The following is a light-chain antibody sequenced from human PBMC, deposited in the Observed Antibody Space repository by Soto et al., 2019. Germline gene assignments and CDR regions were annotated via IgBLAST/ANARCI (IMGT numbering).Light chain of an antibody. Sequence: DIQMTQSPSTLSASVGDRVTITCRASQSTSSWLAWYQQKPGKAPKLLIYKASSLEGGVPSRFSGSGSGTDFTLTISSLQPADFATYYCQQYHSYSLTFGGGTKVDIK. J-gene: IGKJ4*01. V-gene: IGKV1-5*03. CDR2: KAS. CDR3: QQYHSYSLT. CDR1: QSTSSW.